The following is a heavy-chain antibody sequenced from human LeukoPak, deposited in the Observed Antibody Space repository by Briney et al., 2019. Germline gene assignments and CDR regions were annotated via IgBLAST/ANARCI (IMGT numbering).Heavy chain of an antibody. CDR1: GFTFSSSA. CDR3: AKDRLVHDS. J-gene: IGHJ4*02. D-gene: IGHD6-13*01. V-gene: IGHV3-23*01. CDR2: ISGNGGTT. Sequence: GGSLRLSCAASGFTFSSSAMSWVRQAPGKGPEWVSDISGNGGTTYYADCVKGRFTISRDNSKNTLYLQMNSLRAEDTALYYCAKDRLVHDSWGQGTLVTVSS.